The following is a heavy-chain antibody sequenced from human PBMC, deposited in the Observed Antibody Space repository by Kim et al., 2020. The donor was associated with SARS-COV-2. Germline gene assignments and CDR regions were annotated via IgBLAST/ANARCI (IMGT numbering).Heavy chain of an antibody. V-gene: IGHV1-69*13. CDR1: GGTFSSYA. J-gene: IGHJ3*02. CDR2: IIPIFGTA. Sequence: SVKVSCKASGGTFSSYAISWVRQAPGQGLEWMGGIIPIFGTANYAQKFQGRVTITADESTSTAYMELSSLRSEDTAVYYCASDPYYYDSSGYYRYDAFDIWGQGTMVTVSS. D-gene: IGHD3-22*01. CDR3: ASDPYYYDSSGYYRYDAFDI.